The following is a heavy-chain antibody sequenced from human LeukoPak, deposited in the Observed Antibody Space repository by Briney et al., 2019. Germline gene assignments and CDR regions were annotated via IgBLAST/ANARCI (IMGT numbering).Heavy chain of an antibody. Sequence: GGSLRLSCAASGFTVSSNYMSWVRQAPGKGLEWVSVIYSGGSTYYADSVKGRFTISRDNSKNTLYLQMNSLRAEDTAVYYCARVQVAGTPKYFQHWGQGTLVTFSS. J-gene: IGHJ1*01. V-gene: IGHV3-53*01. D-gene: IGHD6-19*01. CDR3: ARVQVAGTPKYFQH. CDR1: GFTVSSNY. CDR2: IYSGGST.